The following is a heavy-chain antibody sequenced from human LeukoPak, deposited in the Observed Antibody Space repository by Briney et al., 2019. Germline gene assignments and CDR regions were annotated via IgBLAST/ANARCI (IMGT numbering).Heavy chain of an antibody. Sequence: ASVTISCKVSGYTFTDYYMHWLQQAPGKGLEWMGLVDPEDGETIYAEKFQGRVTITADSSTDTAYMELSSLRSDDTAVYYCATNRGPTGTTLFDYRGQGTLVTVSS. CDR3: ATNRGPTGTTLFDY. CDR1: GYTFTDYY. V-gene: IGHV1-69-2*01. J-gene: IGHJ4*02. D-gene: IGHD1-1*01. CDR2: VDPEDGET.